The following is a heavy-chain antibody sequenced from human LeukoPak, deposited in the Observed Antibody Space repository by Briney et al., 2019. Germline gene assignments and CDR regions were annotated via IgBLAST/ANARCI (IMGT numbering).Heavy chain of an antibody. V-gene: IGHV1-3*01. J-gene: IGHJ6*02. CDR3: AREQWLVRGGYYYGMDV. D-gene: IGHD6-19*01. CDR1: GYTFTSYA. Sequence: ASVKVSCKASGYTFTSYAMHWVRQAPGQRLEWMGWINAGNGNTKYSQKLQGRVTITRDTSASTAYMELSSLRSEDTAVYYCAREQWLVRGGYYYGMDVWGQGTTVTVSS. CDR2: INAGNGNT.